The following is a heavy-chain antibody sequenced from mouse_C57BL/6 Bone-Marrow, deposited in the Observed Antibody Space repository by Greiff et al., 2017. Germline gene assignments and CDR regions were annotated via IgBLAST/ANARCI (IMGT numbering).Heavy chain of an antibody. J-gene: IGHJ3*01. Sequence: EVQLVESEGGLVQPGSSMKLSCTASGFTFSDYYMAWVRQVPEKGLEWVANINYDGSSTYYLDSLKSRFIISRDNAKNILYLQMSSLKSEDTATYYGARGGGSSYGFAYWGQGTLVTVSA. CDR1: GFTFSDYY. CDR3: ARGGGSSYGFAY. D-gene: IGHD1-1*01. CDR2: INYDGSST. V-gene: IGHV5-16*01.